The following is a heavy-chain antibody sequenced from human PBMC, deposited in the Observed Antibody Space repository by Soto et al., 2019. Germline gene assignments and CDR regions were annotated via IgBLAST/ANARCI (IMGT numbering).Heavy chain of an antibody. D-gene: IGHD2-15*01. CDR1: GFTFSNYG. CDR3: AKDGAPRYCSRSSCHPAGAY. V-gene: IGHV3-30*18. CDR2: ISFDGSHK. J-gene: IGHJ4*02. Sequence: QVLLVESGGGVVQPGRSLRLSCAGSGFTFSNYGQHWVRQAPGKGLDWVSFISFDGSHKYYADSVKGRFTISRDNSNNMLYLQMDSLTTEDTAVYYCAKDGAPRYCSRSSCHPAGAYWGQGTLVTVSS.